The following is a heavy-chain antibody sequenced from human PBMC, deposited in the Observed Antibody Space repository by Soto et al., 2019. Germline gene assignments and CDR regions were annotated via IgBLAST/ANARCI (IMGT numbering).Heavy chain of an antibody. D-gene: IGHD2-15*01. V-gene: IGHV1-69*13. J-gene: IGHJ3*02. Sequence: AASVKVSCKASGGTFSSYAISWVRQAPGQGLEWMGGIIPIFGTANYARKFQGRVTITADESTSTAYMELSSLRSEDRAVYYCARARCSGGSCNYDAFDIWGQGTMVTVSS. CDR3: ARARCSGGSCNYDAFDI. CDR1: GGTFSSYA. CDR2: IIPIFGTA.